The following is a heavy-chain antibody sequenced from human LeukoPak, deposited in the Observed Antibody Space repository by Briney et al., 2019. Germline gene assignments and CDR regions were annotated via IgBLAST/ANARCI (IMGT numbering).Heavy chain of an antibody. CDR1: GLTLSTYA. CDR2: ISGGGGST. D-gene: IGHD3-22*01. J-gene: IGHJ4*02. Sequence: GGSLRLSCAASGLTLSTYAMSWVRQAPGKGLEWVSAISGGGGSTYYADSVKGRFTISRDNAKNSVYLQMNNLRAEDTAVYYCARDRLGDYDHSGYYDKWGQGTPVTVSS. V-gene: IGHV3-23*01. CDR3: ARDRLGDYDHSGYYDK.